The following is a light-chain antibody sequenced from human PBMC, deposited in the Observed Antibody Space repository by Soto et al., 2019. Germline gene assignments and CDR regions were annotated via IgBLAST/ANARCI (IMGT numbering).Light chain of an antibody. Sequence: EIVLTQSPGTLSLSPGERATLSCRASQSVGRNYIAWYQQRPGQPPRLLVYHASTTAASIPHRISGSESGAVLTVTVATPLPDVLPVYYCHQYALPHLTGAGAPRVEI. CDR3: HQYALPHLT. CDR2: HAS. CDR1: QSVGRNY. J-gene: IGKJ4*01. V-gene: IGKV3-20*01.